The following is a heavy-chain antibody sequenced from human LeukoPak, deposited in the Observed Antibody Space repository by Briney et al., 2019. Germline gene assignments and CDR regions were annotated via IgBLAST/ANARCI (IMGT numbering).Heavy chain of an antibody. V-gene: IGHV1-8*03. Sequence: ASVKVSCKASGYTFTSYDINWVRQATGQGLEWMGWMNPNSGNTGYAQKFQGRVTITRNTSISTAYMELSSLRSEDTAVYYCARGIRGADFWSGYTVNYYYYYMDVWGKGTTVTVSS. D-gene: IGHD3-3*01. CDR3: ARGIRGADFWSGYTVNYYYYYMDV. CDR2: MNPNSGNT. CDR1: GYTFTSYD. J-gene: IGHJ6*03.